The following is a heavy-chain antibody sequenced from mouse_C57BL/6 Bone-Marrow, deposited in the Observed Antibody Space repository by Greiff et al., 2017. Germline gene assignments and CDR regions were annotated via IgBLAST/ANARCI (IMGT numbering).Heavy chain of an antibody. CDR3: AGRDGYSERLAY. Sequence: EVQLVESGGDLVKPGGSLKLSCAASGFTFSSYGMSWVRQTPDKRLEWVATISSGGSYTYYPDSVKGRFTISRDNAKNTLYLQMSSLKSEDTAMYYCAGRDGYSERLAYWGQGTLVTVSA. CDR1: GFTFSSYG. J-gene: IGHJ3*01. V-gene: IGHV5-6*01. D-gene: IGHD2-3*01. CDR2: ISSGGSYT.